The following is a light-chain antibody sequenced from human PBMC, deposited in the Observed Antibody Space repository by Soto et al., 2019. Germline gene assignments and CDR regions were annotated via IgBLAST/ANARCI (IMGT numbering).Light chain of an antibody. V-gene: IGKV1-5*03. CDR2: RAS. Sequence: DIQMTQSPSTLSASVGDRVTITCRASQSISSWLAWYQQKPGKAPKLLIYRASRLGNGVPSRFSGSRSGTEFTLTISSLQPDDFATYYCQQYDSSVYTFGQGTKLEIK. CDR1: QSISSW. CDR3: QQYDSSVYT. J-gene: IGKJ2*01.